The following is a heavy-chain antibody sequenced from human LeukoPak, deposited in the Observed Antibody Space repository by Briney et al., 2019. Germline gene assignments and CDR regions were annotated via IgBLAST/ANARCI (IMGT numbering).Heavy chain of an antibody. CDR1: GGSVSGTYY. CDR2: INHSGST. D-gene: IGHD3-10*01. J-gene: IGHJ6*02. V-gene: IGHV4-34*01. CDR3: AISPFYYYGSGYGMDV. Sequence: SETLSLTCTVSGGSVSGTYYWSWIRQPPGKGLEWIGEINHSGSTNYNPSLKSRVTISVDTSKNQFSLELSSVTAADTAVYYCAISPFYYYGSGYGMDVWGQGTTVTVSS.